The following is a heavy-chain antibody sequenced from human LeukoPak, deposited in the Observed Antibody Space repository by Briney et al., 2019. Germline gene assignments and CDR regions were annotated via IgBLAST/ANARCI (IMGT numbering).Heavy chain of an antibody. CDR2: INQDGSDK. Sequence: GGSLRLSCAASGLTFSNYWMTWVRQSPGKGLEWVANINQDGSDKYYVDAVKGRFAISRDNAKNSLYLQMNSLRAEDTAVYYCARGDYGSESYYFDYWGQGTLVTVSS. J-gene: IGHJ4*02. CDR1: GLTFSNYW. CDR3: ARGDYGSESYYFDY. V-gene: IGHV3-7*01. D-gene: IGHD3-10*01.